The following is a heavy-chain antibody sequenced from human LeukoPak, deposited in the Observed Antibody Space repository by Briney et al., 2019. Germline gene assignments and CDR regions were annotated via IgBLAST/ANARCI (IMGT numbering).Heavy chain of an antibody. V-gene: IGHV3-23*01. Sequence: PGGSLRLSCAASGFTLSTYAMSWVRQAPGKGREWVSAIDGGGDKTYNADSVKGRFTISRDSAKNTVFLQMNSLRAEDTAVYYCARSATSGWYAEYFQHWGQGTLVTVSS. CDR1: GFTLSTYA. CDR2: IDGGGDKT. J-gene: IGHJ1*01. D-gene: IGHD6-19*01. CDR3: ARSATSGWYAEYFQH.